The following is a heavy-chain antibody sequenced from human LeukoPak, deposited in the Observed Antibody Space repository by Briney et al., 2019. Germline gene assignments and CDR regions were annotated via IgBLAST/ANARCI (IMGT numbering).Heavy chain of an antibody. V-gene: IGHV3-49*04. Sequence: PGGSLRLSCTASGFTFGDYAMSWVRQAPGKGLEWVGFIRSKTYGGTTEYAASVKGRFTISRDDSKSIAYLQMNSLKTEDTAVYYCTRGPVRASPSYWGQGTLVTVPS. CDR2: IRSKTYGGTT. D-gene: IGHD1-26*01. CDR1: GFTFGDYA. CDR3: TRGPVRASPSY. J-gene: IGHJ4*02.